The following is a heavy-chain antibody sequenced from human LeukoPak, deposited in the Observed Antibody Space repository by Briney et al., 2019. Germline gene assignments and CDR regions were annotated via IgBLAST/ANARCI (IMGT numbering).Heavy chain of an antibody. CDR1: GGTFSSYA. D-gene: IGHD3-3*01. J-gene: IGHJ6*02. CDR3: ARGLIWDYDFWSGYYRLDYYYGMDV. V-gene: IGHV1-69*04. CDR2: IIPILGIA. Sequence: ASVKVSCKASGGTFSSYAISWVRQAPGQGLEWMGRIIPILGIANYAQKFQGRVTMTRNTSISTAYMELSSLRSEDTAVYYCARGLIWDYDFWSGYYRLDYYYGMDVWGQGTTVTVSS.